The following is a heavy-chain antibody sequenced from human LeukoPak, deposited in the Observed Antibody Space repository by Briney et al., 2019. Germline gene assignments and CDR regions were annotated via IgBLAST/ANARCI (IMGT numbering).Heavy chain of an antibody. CDR3: ARDSTLVVPAGSHDY. Sequence: ASVKVSRKASGYTFTSYYMHWVRQAPGQGLEWMGIINPSGGSTSYAQKFQGRVTMTRDTSTSTVYMELSSLRSEDTAVYYCARDSTLVVPAGSHDYWGQGTLVTVSS. D-gene: IGHD2-2*01. J-gene: IGHJ4*02. V-gene: IGHV1-46*01. CDR2: INPSGGST. CDR1: GYTFTSYY.